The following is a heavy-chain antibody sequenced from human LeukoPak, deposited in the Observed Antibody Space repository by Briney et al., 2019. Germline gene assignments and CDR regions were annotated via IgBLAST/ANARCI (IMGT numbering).Heavy chain of an antibody. CDR2: IRQDGDTK. CDR3: SRSFPYVTTWYGRSDF. V-gene: IGHV3-7*03. Sequence: GGSLRLSCAASGCPFNAYWMTWVRQAPGKGLEWVANIRQDGDTKYYVDSVKGRFTISRDNAMNSLYLQMNSLRAEDTAIYYWSRSFPYVTTWYGRSDFWGQGTLVTVSS. D-gene: IGHD6-13*01. J-gene: IGHJ4*02. CDR1: GCPFNAYW.